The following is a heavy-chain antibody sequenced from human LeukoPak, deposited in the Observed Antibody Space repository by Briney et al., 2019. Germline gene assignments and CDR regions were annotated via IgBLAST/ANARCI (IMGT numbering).Heavy chain of an antibody. J-gene: IGHJ3*02. CDR1: GYTFTNNA. Sequence: ASVKVSCKTSGYTFTNNAINWVRQAPGQGLEWMGWINPNSGGTKYAQRFQGRVTMTRDTSISTAFMELTSLKFDDTAVYYCARASLVRGVKKNAFEIWGQGTMVTVSS. CDR2: INPNSGGT. CDR3: ARASLVRGVKKNAFEI. V-gene: IGHV1-2*02. D-gene: IGHD3-10*01.